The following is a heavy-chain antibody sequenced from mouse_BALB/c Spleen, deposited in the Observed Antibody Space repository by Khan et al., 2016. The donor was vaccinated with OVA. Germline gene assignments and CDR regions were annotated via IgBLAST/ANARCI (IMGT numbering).Heavy chain of an antibody. CDR2: IRSGGST. J-gene: IGHJ3*01. CDR1: GFSLNTYG. D-gene: IGHD2-14*01. Sequence: QVQLKQSGPGLVQPSQSLSITCTVSGFSLNTYGIHWIRQSQGKGLEWLGVIRSGGSTDYNGAFISRLNITKDNSKSPVFFKMSSLQADATAIYYCARKSYMYDVTYWGQGTLVTVSA. CDR3: ARKSYMYDVTY. V-gene: IGHV2-2*01.